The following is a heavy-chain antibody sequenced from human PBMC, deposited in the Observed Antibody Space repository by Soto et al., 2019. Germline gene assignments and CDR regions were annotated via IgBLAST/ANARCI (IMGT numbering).Heavy chain of an antibody. J-gene: IGHJ4*02. Sequence: QVQLVESGGGVVQPGRSLRLSCAASGFTFSSYAMHWVRQAPGKGLEWVAVISYDGSNKYYADSVKGRFTISRDNSKNPLYLQMNSLRAEDTAVYYCARDLTFEYFDYWGQGTLVTVSS. V-gene: IGHV3-30-3*01. CDR1: GFTFSSYA. D-gene: IGHD3-9*01. CDR3: ARDLTFEYFDY. CDR2: ISYDGSNK.